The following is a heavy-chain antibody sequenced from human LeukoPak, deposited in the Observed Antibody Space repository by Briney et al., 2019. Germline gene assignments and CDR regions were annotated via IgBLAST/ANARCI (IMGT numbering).Heavy chain of an antibody. Sequence: ASVKVSCKASGGTFGSYAISWVRQAPGQGLEWMGGIIPIFGTANYAQKFQGRVTITADESTSTAYMELSSLRSEDTAVYYCARGVLTIFWSADAFDIWGQGTMVTVSS. V-gene: IGHV1-69*13. J-gene: IGHJ3*02. CDR2: IIPIFGTA. D-gene: IGHD3-10*02. CDR3: ARGVLTIFWSADAFDI. CDR1: GGTFGSYA.